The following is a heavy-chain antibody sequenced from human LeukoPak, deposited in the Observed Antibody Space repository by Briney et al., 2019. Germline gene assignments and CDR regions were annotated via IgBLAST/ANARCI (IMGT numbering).Heavy chain of an antibody. J-gene: IGHJ4*02. V-gene: IGHV3-7*03. CDR2: IKQDGSDK. CDR1: EVSFSTYW. Sequence: GGSLRLSCIFSEVSFSTYWMNWVRQAPGKGLEWVANIKQDGSDKYYVDSVKGRFTISRDNAKNSLYLQMSSLRAEDTAVYYCARDLDYWGQGTLVTVSS. CDR3: ARDLDY.